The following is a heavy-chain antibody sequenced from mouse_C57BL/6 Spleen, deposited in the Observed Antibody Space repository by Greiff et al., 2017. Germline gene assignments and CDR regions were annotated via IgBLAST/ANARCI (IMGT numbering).Heavy chain of an antibody. V-gene: IGHV6-3*01. D-gene: IGHD2-2*01. Sequence: EVKVEESGGGLVQPGGSMKLSCVASGFTFSNYWMNWVRQSPEKGLEWVAQIRLKSDNYATHYAESGKGRFTISRDDSKSSVYLQMNNLRAEDTGIYYCTVPMVTTVFDYWGQGTTLTVSS. CDR3: TVPMVTTVFDY. CDR1: GFTFSNYW. J-gene: IGHJ2*01. CDR2: IRLKSDNYAT.